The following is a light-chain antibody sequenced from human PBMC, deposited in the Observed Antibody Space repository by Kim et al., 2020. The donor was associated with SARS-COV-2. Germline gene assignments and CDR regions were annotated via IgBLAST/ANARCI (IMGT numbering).Light chain of an antibody. J-gene: IGKJ3*01. CDR3: QQTYISPFT. V-gene: IGKV1-39*01. CDR2: AAS. Sequence: DIQMTPSPSSPSASAGDSVTITCRTSQNINSHLNWYHQKPGRAPKLLIYAASTLQGGVPSRCSGSGSGTDFTLTISSLQPEDFATYFCQQTYISPFTFGPGTKVDIK. CDR1: QNINSH.